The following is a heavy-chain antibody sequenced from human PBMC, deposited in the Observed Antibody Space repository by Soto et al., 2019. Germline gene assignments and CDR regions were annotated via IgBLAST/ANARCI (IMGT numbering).Heavy chain of an antibody. CDR1: GGSISSYY. Sequence: SETLSLTCTVSGGSISSYYWSWIRQPPGKGLEWIGYIYYSGSTNYNPSLKSRVTISVDTSKNQFSLKLSSVTAADTAVYYCARESVGLAAAGTDYYYMDVWGKGTTVTVSS. V-gene: IGHV4-59*01. CDR3: ARESVGLAAAGTDYYYMDV. CDR2: IYYSGST. J-gene: IGHJ6*03. D-gene: IGHD6-13*01.